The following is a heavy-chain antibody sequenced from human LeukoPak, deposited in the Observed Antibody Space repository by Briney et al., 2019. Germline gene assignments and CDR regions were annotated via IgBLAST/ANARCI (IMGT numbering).Heavy chain of an antibody. CDR2: IYYTGST. CDR1: GGSVSSGSYY. J-gene: IGHJ3*02. V-gene: IGHV4-61*01. CDR3: ARVGSYYDAFDI. Sequence: SETLSLTCTVSGGSVSSGSYYWSWIRQPPGKGLEWIGYIYYTGSTNYNPSLRSRVTISVDTSKNQFSLKLSSVTAADTAVYYCARVGSYYDAFDIWGQGTMVTVSS. D-gene: IGHD2-8*01.